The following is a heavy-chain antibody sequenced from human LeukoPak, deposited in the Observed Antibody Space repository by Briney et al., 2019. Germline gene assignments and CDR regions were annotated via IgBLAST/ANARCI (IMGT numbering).Heavy chain of an antibody. Sequence: SETLSLTCTVSGGSISSYYWSWIRQPPGKGLEWIGYIYYSGSTNYNPSLKSRVTISVDTSKNQFSLKLSSVTAADTAVYYCARRGLLQVRPFDYWGQGTLVTVSS. J-gene: IGHJ4*02. CDR2: IYYSGST. D-gene: IGHD3-22*01. CDR1: GGSISSYY. CDR3: ARRGLLQVRPFDY. V-gene: IGHV4-59*01.